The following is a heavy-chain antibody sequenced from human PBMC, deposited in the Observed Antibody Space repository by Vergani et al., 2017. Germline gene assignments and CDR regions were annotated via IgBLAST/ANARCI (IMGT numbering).Heavy chain of an antibody. D-gene: IGHD6-13*01. J-gene: IGHJ6*02. V-gene: IGHV3-30*18. Sequence: QVQLVESGGGVVQPGRSLRLSCAASGFTFSSYGMHWVRQAPGKGLEWVAVISYDGSNKYYADSVKGRFTISRDNSKNTLYLQMNSLRAEDTAVYYCAKGVYSSSWFYYYYGMDVWGQGTTVTVSS. CDR3: AKGVYSSSWFYYYYGMDV. CDR1: GFTFSSYG. CDR2: ISYDGSNK.